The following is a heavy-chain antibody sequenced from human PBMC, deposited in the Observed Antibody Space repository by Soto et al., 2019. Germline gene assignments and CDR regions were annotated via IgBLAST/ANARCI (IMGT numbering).Heavy chain of an antibody. Sequence: PSETLSLTCTLSGGSFSPNYWSWLRQPPGKVLECVGYFYYGGTTGYNPSLKSRVTISLETSKRQFSLRLSSVTAADTAVYYCARLGNYYQSLDPWGPGTLVTVSS. D-gene: IGHD4-4*01. J-gene: IGHJ5*02. CDR2: FYYGGTT. CDR1: GGSFSPNY. CDR3: ARLGNYYQSLDP. V-gene: IGHV4-59*08.